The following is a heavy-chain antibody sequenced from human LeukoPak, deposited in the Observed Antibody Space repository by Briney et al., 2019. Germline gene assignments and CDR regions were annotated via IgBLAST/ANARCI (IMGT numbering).Heavy chain of an antibody. CDR3: ARDLVQQLGHYYYYYMDV. CDR1: GGSIRGYY. D-gene: IGHD6-13*01. Sequence: SETLSLTCNVSGGSIRGYYWGWIRQPPGKGLEWIGYIYSSGSTNYNPSLKSRVTISVDTSKNQFSLKLSSVTAADTAVYYCARDLVQQLGHYYYYYMDVWGKGTTVTVSS. J-gene: IGHJ6*03. CDR2: IYSSGST. V-gene: IGHV4-59*01.